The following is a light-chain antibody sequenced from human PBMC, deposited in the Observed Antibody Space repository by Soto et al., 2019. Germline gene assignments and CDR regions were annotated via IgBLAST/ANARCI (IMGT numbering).Light chain of an antibody. Sequence: QSALTQPPSASGSPGQSVTISCTGSSSDIGTFDYVSWYQQHPGKAPKLLIFEVTERPSGVPDRFSGSKSGNTASLTVSGLQAEDEADYYCSSYAGITIFGGGTQLTVL. CDR2: EVT. CDR1: SSDIGTFDY. V-gene: IGLV2-8*01. CDR3: SSYAGITI. J-gene: IGLJ2*01.